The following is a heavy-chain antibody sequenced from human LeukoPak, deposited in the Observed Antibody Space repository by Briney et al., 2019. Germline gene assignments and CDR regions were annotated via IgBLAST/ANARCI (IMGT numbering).Heavy chain of an antibody. Sequence: PGGSLRLSCAAFSGYWMTWVRQAPGQGLEWVANIKQDGSEKYYVDSVKGRFTISRDNAKNSLFLQMNSLRAEDTAVYYCARDPGAVVPAAIPGYWGQGTLVTVSS. CDR1: SGYW. V-gene: IGHV3-7*01. J-gene: IGHJ4*02. CDR2: IKQDGSEK. CDR3: ARDPGAVVPAAIPGY. D-gene: IGHD2-2*02.